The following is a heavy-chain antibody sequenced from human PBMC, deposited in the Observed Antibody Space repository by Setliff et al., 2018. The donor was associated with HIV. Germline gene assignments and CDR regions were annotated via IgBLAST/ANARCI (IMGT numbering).Heavy chain of an antibody. Sequence: ASETLSLTCRVSGGSFNTRRTKWGWIRQSPGKGLEWIGSIFYFGSVTYNPSLKSRPLISIDTSKTQFSLNLRSVTAADTAVYYCVRELLGSGGTVPEVNFFDSWGQGTLVTVSS. V-gene: IGHV4-39*07. CDR2: IFYFGSV. CDR3: VRELLGSGGTVPEVNFFDS. D-gene: IGHD1-26*01. CDR1: GGSFNTRRTK. J-gene: IGHJ5*01.